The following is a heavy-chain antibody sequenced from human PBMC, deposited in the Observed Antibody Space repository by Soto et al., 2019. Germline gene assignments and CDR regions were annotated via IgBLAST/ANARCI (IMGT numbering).Heavy chain of an antibody. V-gene: IGHV3-30*18. CDR2: ISYDGSNK. D-gene: IGHD3-3*01. CDR1: GFTFSSYG. J-gene: IGHJ6*02. Sequence: QVQLVESGGGVVQPGRSLRLSCAASGFTFSSYGMHWVRQAPGKGLEWVAVISYDGSNKYYADSVKGRFTISRDNSKNTLYLQMNSLRAEDTAVYYCAKIHAHDFWSGYYTDYYYYYGMDVWGQGTTVTVSS. CDR3: AKIHAHDFWSGYYTDYYYYYGMDV.